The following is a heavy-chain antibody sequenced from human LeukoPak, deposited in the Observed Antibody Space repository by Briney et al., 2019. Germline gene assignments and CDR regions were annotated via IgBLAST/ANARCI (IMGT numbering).Heavy chain of an antibody. CDR2: ISGSGRGNYT. V-gene: IGHV3-23*01. CDR3: AKDYLPARYCGGGSCNWFDP. J-gene: IGHJ5*02. Sequence: GGSLRLSCAASGFSFSTYDMSWVSQAPGKGMEWVSTISGSGRGNYTYYADSVKGRFTISRDNSKNTLYLQMNSLRAEDTAVYYCAKDYLPARYCGGGSCNWFDPWGQGTLVIVSS. D-gene: IGHD2-15*01. CDR1: GFSFSTYD.